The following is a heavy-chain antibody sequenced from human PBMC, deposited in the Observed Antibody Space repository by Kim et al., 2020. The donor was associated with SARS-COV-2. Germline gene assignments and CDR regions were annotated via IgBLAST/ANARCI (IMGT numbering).Heavy chain of an antibody. Sequence: GGSLRLSCAASGFTFSDYFMAWIRQAPGKGLEWVSYIGGGTTIYYADSVKGRFTISRDNAKNSLSLQMNSLTTEDTAVYYCARVGRDINWVYYFDYWGQGTPGSVSS. CDR1: GFTFSDYF. J-gene: IGHJ4*02. V-gene: IGHV3-11*04. CDR2: IGGGTTI. D-gene: IGHD2-8*01. CDR3: ARVGRDINWVYYFDY.